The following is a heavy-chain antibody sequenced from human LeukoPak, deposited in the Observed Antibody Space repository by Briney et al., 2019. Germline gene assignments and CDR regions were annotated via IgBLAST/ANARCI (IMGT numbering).Heavy chain of an antibody. V-gene: IGHV3-21*01. CDR2: ITSGSRYI. D-gene: IGHD2-15*01. J-gene: IGHJ4*02. CDR3: ARDMGYCSGGSCYGESPPYYVYDY. Sequence: GGSLRLSCAASGFTFSSYSMNWVRQAPGQGLEWISSITSGSRYIYYVDSVKGRFTISRDNSKNTLYLQMNSLRAEDTAVYYCARDMGYCSGGSCYGESPPYYVYDYWGQGTLVTVSS. CDR1: GFTFSSYS.